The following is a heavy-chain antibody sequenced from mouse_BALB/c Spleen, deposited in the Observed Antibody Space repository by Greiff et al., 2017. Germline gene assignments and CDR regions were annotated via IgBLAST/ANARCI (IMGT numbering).Heavy chain of an antibody. D-gene: IGHD2-3*01. CDR3: ARHDDLWFAY. Sequence: EVQRVESGGGLVKPGGSLKLSCAASGFTFSDYYMYWVRQTPEKRLEWVATISDGGSYTYYPDSVKGRFTISRDNAKNNLYLQMSSLKSEDTAMYYCARHDDLWFAYGGQGTLVTVSA. V-gene: IGHV5-4*02. J-gene: IGHJ3*01. CDR2: ISDGGSYT. CDR1: GFTFSDYY.